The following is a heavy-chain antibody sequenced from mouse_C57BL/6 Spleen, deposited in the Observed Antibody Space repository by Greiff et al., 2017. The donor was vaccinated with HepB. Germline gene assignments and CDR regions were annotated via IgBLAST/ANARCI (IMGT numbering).Heavy chain of an antibody. CDR2: ISSGSSTI. CDR1: GFTFSDYG. Sequence: DVHLVESGGGLVKPGGSLKLSCAASGFTFSDYGMHWVRQAPEKGLEWVAYISSGSSTIYYADTVTGRFTISRDNAKNTLFLQLTSLRSEDTAMYYCARDGGNYEAMDDWGQGTSVTVSS. J-gene: IGHJ4*01. V-gene: IGHV5-17*01. CDR3: ARDGGNYEAMDD. D-gene: IGHD1-1*02.